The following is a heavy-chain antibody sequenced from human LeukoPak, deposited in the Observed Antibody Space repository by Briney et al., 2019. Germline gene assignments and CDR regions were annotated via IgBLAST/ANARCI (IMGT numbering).Heavy chain of an antibody. CDR2: ISDDGSTK. V-gene: IGHV3-30*04. J-gene: IGHJ6*02. Sequence: PGRSLRLSCAASGFPFSGYAMLWVRQAPGKGLEWLAVISDDGSTKYHVDSVKGRFTISRDNSKNTLFLQMNSLKPEDTAVYYCARSGKDVWGRGTTVTVSS. CDR3: ARSGKDV. CDR1: GFPFSGYA.